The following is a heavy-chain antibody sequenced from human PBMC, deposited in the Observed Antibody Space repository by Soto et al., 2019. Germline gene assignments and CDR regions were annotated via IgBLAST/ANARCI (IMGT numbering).Heavy chain of an antibody. J-gene: IGHJ3*02. CDR3: ASSRLDAFDI. Sequence: QVQLVQSGAEVKKPGASVKVSCKASGYTFTSYYMHWVRQAPGQGLEWMGIINPSGGSTSYAQKFQGAGTLTRDTSTSTGYMEMSSLESEDTAVYYCASSRLDAFDIWGQGTMVTVSS. CDR2: INPSGGST. CDR1: GYTFTSYY. V-gene: IGHV1-46*03.